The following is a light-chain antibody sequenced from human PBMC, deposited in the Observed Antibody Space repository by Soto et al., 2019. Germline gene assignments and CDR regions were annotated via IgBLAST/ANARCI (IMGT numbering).Light chain of an antibody. Sequence: QSVLTQPPSVPGAPGQRVTISCTGSNSNIGAGFAVHWYQQLPGTAPKLLIHGNNNRPSGVPDRFSGSKSDTSASLAITGLQADDEADYYCHSYDSRLNCYVFGTGTKVTVL. J-gene: IGLJ1*01. CDR1: NSNIGAGFA. CDR2: GNN. CDR3: HSYDSRLNCYV. V-gene: IGLV1-40*01.